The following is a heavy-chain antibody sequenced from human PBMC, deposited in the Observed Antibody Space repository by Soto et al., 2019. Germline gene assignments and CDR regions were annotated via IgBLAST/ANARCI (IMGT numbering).Heavy chain of an antibody. CDR2: ISYDGSNK. Sequence: QVQLVESGGGVVQHGRSLRLSCAASGFTFSSYAMHWVRQAPGKGLEWVAVISYDGSNKYYADSVKGRFTISRDNSKNTLYLQMNSLRAEDTAVYYCARERFGSGWTDAFDIWGQGTMVTVSS. J-gene: IGHJ3*02. D-gene: IGHD3-3*01. V-gene: IGHV3-30-3*01. CDR1: GFTFSSYA. CDR3: ARERFGSGWTDAFDI.